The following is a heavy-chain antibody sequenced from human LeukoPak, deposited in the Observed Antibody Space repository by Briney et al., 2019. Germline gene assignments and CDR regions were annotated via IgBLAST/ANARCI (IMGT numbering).Heavy chain of an antibody. CDR1: GFTFSSYA. J-gene: IGHJ3*02. Sequence: PGGSLRLSCSASGFTFSSYAMHWVRQAPGKGLEYVSAISSNGGSTYYADSVKGRFTISRDNSKNTLYLQMSSLRAEDTAVYYCVKGGYCSSTSCYDAFDIWGQGTMVTVSS. V-gene: IGHV3-64D*06. CDR3: VKGGYCSSTSCYDAFDI. D-gene: IGHD2-2*01. CDR2: ISSNGGST.